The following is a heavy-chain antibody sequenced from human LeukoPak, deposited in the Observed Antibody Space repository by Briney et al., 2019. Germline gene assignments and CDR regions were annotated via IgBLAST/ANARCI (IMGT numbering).Heavy chain of an antibody. CDR2: INPNSGGT. Sequence: RASVKVSCKASGYTYTGYYMHWVRQAPGQGLEWMGWINPNSGGTNYAQKFQGRVTMTRDTSISTAYMELSRLRSDDTAVYYCARGMTTVTYFDYWGQGTLVTVSS. CDR1: GYTYTGYY. CDR3: ARGMTTVTYFDY. J-gene: IGHJ4*02. D-gene: IGHD4-17*01. V-gene: IGHV1-2*02.